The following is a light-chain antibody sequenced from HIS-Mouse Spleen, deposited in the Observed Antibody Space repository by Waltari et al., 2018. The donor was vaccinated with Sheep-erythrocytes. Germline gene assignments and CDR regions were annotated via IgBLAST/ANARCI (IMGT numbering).Light chain of an antibody. Sequence: SYELTQPPSVSVSPGQTASITCSGDKLGDKYACWYQQKPGQSPVLVIYQESKRPSGNPERFSGSNSGNTATLTISGTQAMEEADYYCQACDSSTAWVFGGGTKLTVL. CDR3: QACDSSTAWV. CDR1: KLGDKY. CDR2: QES. V-gene: IGLV3-1*01. J-gene: IGLJ3*02.